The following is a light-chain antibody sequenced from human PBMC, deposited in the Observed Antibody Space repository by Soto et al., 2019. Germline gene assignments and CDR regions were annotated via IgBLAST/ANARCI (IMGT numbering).Light chain of an antibody. Sequence: EIGMTQSPATLFVSPGERVTLSCRASHSVITNLAWYQHKPGQATRLLIYGASTRAAGIPARFSGSGSGTEFTLTISSLESEDFGFYYCQQYNDWPLPTFGGGTKVEIK. J-gene: IGKJ4*01. CDR3: QQYNDWPLPT. CDR2: GAS. V-gene: IGKV3-15*01. CDR1: HSVITN.